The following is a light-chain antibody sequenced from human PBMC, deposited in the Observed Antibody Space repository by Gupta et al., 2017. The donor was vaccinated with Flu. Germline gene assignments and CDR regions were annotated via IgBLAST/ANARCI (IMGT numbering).Light chain of an antibody. V-gene: IGLV6-57*01. CDR2: EDN. CDR3: QAYDGTMGV. CDR1: SGSFARNY. Sequence: TVTITSTRSSGSFARNYVQWYQQRPGSSPTTVIYEDNQRPSGVPDRFSGSIDSSSNSATLTISGVKAEDEDDYYCQAYDGTMGVFGTGTKVTVL. J-gene: IGLJ1*01.